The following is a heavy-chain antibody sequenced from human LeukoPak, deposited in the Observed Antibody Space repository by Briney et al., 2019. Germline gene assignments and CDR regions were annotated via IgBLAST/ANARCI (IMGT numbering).Heavy chain of an antibody. J-gene: IGHJ5*02. CDR2: MSYDGSDK. CDR1: GXTFSSYA. V-gene: IGHV3-30*18. Sequence: GGSLRLSCAASGXTFSSYAMSWVRQAPGKGLEWVALMSYDGSDKYYADSVKGRFTISRDNSKNTLYLQMNSLRPEDTAVYYCAKGGPLQWLVASWGQGTLVTVSS. CDR3: AKGGPLQWLVAS. D-gene: IGHD6-19*01.